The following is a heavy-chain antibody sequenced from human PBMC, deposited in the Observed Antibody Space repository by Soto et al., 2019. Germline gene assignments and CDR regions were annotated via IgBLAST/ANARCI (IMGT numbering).Heavy chain of an antibody. J-gene: IGHJ4*02. Sequence: QVQLVESGGGVVQPGGSLRLSCAASGFTFSNYGMHWARQAPGKGLEWVAVTSYDGSNKYYADSVKGRFTISRDNSKNTLYLQMNSLTTEDTAVYYCARDWVWFGAHPIDYWGQGTLVTVSS. V-gene: IGHV3-30*03. CDR3: ARDWVWFGAHPIDY. D-gene: IGHD3-10*01. CDR2: TSYDGSNK. CDR1: GFTFSNYG.